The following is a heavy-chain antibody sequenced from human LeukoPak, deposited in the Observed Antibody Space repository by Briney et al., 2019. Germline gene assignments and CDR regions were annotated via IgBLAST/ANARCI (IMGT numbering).Heavy chain of an antibody. CDR2: IYTNGTT. V-gene: IGHV4-4*07. CDR1: GGSISAYY. Sequence: SETLSLTCTVSGGSISAYYWTWIRQPAGQALEWIGRIYTNGTTNYNPSLQTRVTMSIDTSKNQFSIKLSSLTAAPPDIYHCTRDSGLWFGLWGQGTLVTVSS. D-gene: IGHD1-14*01. J-gene: IGHJ5*02. CDR3: TRDSGLWFGL.